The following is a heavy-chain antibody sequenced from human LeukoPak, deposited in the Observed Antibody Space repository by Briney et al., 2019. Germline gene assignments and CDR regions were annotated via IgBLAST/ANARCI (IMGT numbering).Heavy chain of an antibody. J-gene: IGHJ4*02. V-gene: IGHV3-48*03. CDR1: GFTFSSYE. D-gene: IGHD1-26*01. CDR3: AREAWGSYLRYFDY. CDR2: ISSSGSTI. Sequence: GGSLRLPCAASGFTFSSYEMNWVRQAPGKGLEWVSYISSSGSTIYYADSVKGRFTISRDNAKNSLYLQMNSLRAEDTAVYYCAREAWGSYLRYFDYWGQGTLVTVSS.